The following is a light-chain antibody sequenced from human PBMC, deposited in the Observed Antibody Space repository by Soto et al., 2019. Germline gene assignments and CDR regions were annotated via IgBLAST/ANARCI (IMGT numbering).Light chain of an antibody. Sequence: QSVLTQPPSASGTPGQRVTISCSGTSSNIGTYTVNWYQQLPGTAPKLLIYTDYQRPSGVPDRFSGSKPGTSASLAINGLHSEDEADYYCASWDDNLNGGVFGGGTKVTVL. V-gene: IGLV1-44*01. CDR2: TDY. CDR3: ASWDDNLNGGV. CDR1: SSNIGTYT. J-gene: IGLJ3*02.